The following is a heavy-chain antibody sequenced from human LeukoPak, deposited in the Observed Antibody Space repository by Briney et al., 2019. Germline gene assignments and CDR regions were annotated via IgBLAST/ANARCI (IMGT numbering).Heavy chain of an antibody. J-gene: IGHJ5*02. CDR3: AQDLLYYKSGTSYGDEGA. Sequence: PGGSLRLSCAASGFTVSSNYMSWVRQAPGKGLEWVSVIYSGGSTYYADSVKGRFTISRDNSQNTVFLQMNSLRPEDTAVYYCAQDLLYYKSGTSYGDEGAWGQGVLVTVSS. CDR1: GFTVSSNY. D-gene: IGHD3-10*01. CDR2: IYSGGST. V-gene: IGHV3-66*02.